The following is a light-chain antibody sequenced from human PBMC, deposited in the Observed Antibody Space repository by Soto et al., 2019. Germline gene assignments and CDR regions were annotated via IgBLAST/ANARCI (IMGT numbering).Light chain of an antibody. V-gene: IGKV3-20*01. CDR3: QQYGTSPLT. J-gene: IGKJ3*01. Sequence: EIVLTQSPGTLSLSPGERTTLSCRASENIYINSLAWYQQKPGQPPRLLIYGAATRASGVPDRFSGSGSGADFALTITRLEPEDFADYYCQQYGTSPLTFGPGTRVD. CDR1: ENIYINS. CDR2: GAA.